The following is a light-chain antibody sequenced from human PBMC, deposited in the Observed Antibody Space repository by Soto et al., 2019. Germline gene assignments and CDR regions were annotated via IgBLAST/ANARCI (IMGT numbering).Light chain of an antibody. Sequence: DIQMTQSPSTLSASVGDRVTITCRASQSISNWLAWYQQKPGKAPKLLIYKASSLESGVPSRFSGSGSGTECTLTISCLQPDDFATYYCQQYNSYSRTFGQGTKVEIK. V-gene: IGKV1-5*03. CDR2: KAS. CDR3: QQYNSYSRT. J-gene: IGKJ1*01. CDR1: QSISNW.